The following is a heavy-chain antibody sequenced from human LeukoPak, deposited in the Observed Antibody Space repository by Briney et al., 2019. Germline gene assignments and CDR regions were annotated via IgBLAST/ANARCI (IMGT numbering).Heavy chain of an antibody. Sequence: PSETLSLTCTVSGGSITSDHWNWIRQPPGKGLEWIGCIYYSGSTYYNPSLKSRVTISVDMSKSQFSLRLTSVTAADTAVYYCARKNDFDIWGQGTLVTVSS. D-gene: IGHD2/OR15-2a*01. V-gene: IGHV4-59*01. CDR3: ARKNDFDI. CDR2: IYYSGST. J-gene: IGHJ3*02. CDR1: GGSITSDH.